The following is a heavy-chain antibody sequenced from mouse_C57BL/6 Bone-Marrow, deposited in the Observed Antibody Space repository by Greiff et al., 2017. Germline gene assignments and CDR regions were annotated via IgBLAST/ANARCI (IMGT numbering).Heavy chain of an antibody. J-gene: IGHJ4*01. Sequence: QVQLQQSGAELVRPGASVKLSCKASGYTFTDYYINWVKQRPGQGLEWIARIYPGSGNTYYNEKFKGKATLTAEKSSSTAYMQLSSLTSEDSAVYFCARDRYYYGSSYYYAMDYWGQGTSVTVSS. D-gene: IGHD1-1*01. CDR2: IYPGSGNT. CDR3: ARDRYYYGSSYYYAMDY. CDR1: GYTFTDYY. V-gene: IGHV1-76*01.